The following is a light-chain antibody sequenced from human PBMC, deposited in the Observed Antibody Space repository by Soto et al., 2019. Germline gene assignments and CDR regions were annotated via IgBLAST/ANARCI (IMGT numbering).Light chain of an antibody. V-gene: IGKV1-9*01. J-gene: IGKJ4*01. CDR1: QGITSY. CDR2: SAS. Sequence: IQLTQSPSSLSASVGDRVTITCRASQGITSYLAWYQQRPGKAPGLLIYSASTLQSGVPSRFSGSGYGTDFSLTIRNLQPEDFATYYCQQLYSHPLTFGGGTKVDIK. CDR3: QQLYSHPLT.